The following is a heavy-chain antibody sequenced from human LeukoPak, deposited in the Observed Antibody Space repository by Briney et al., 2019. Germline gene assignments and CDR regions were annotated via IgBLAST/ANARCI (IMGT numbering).Heavy chain of an antibody. CDR2: IRGKASGGTT. CDR1: GFTFGDFA. J-gene: IGHJ4*02. Sequence: GGSLRLSCATSGFTFGDFAMSWVRQAPGKGLEWVGFIRGKASGGTTEYAASVKGRFTIARDDSKSIAYLQMNSLRAEDTAVYYCARAGYSSSWHPLDCWGQGTLVTVSS. D-gene: IGHD6-13*01. CDR3: ARAGYSSSWHPLDC. V-gene: IGHV3-49*04.